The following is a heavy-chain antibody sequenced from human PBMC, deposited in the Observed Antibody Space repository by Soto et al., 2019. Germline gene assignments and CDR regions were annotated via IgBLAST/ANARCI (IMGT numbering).Heavy chain of an antibody. J-gene: IGHJ4*02. Sequence: VASVKVSCKASGYTFTGYYMHWVRQAPGQGLEWMGWINPNSGGTNYAQKFQGWVTMTRDTSISTAYMELSRLRSDDTAVYYCARDQASRAGAVAGTFYDYWGQGTLVTVSS. D-gene: IGHD6-19*01. CDR2: INPNSGGT. CDR1: GYTFTGYY. CDR3: ARDQASRAGAVAGTFYDY. V-gene: IGHV1-2*04.